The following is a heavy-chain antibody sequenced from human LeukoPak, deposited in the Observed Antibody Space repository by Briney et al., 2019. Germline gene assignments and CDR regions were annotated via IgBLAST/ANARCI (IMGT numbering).Heavy chain of an antibody. CDR1: GYTFTNYA. CDR2: INTKTGNP. CDR3: ARDRYSSSWPIEY. V-gene: IGHV7-4-1*02. D-gene: IGHD6-13*01. J-gene: IGHJ4*02. Sequence: ASVKVSCKASGYTFTNYAMNWVRQAPGQGLEWMGWINTKTGNPTYVQGFTGRFAFCLDTSVSTAYLQISSLKPEDTAVYYCARDRYSSSWPIEYWGQGTLVTVSS.